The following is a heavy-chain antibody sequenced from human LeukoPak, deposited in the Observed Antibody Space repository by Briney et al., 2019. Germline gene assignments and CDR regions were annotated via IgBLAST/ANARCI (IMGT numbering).Heavy chain of an antibody. J-gene: IGHJ6*03. V-gene: IGHV6-1*01. CDR3: ARDLLRGPSYYYYYMDV. CDR2: TYYRSKWYN. D-gene: IGHD3-10*01. Sequence: SQTLSLTCAISGDGVSSNSAAWNWIRQSPSRGLEWLGRTYYRSKWYNDYAVSVRSRITINPDTSKNQFSLQLNSVTPEDTAVYYCARDLLRGPSYYYYYMDVWGKGTTVTVSS. CDR1: GDGVSSNSAA.